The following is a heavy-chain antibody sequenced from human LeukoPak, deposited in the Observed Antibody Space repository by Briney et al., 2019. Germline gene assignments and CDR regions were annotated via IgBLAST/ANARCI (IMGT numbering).Heavy chain of an antibody. Sequence: PGGSLRLSCAASGFTFSSYWMSWVRQAPGKGLEWVANIKQDGSEKYYVDSVKGRFTISRDNAKNSLYLQMNSLRAEDTAVYYCARGRAAIFGVVNPSYYYYMDVWGKGTTVTVSS. V-gene: IGHV3-7*01. CDR3: ARGRAAIFGVVNPSYYYYMDV. CDR1: GFTFSSYW. D-gene: IGHD3-3*01. CDR2: IKQDGSEK. J-gene: IGHJ6*03.